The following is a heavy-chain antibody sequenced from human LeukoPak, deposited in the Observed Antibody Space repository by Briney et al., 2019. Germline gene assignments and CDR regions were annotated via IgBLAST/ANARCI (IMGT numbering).Heavy chain of an antibody. CDR1: GGTFSSYA. CDR2: IIPIFGTA. D-gene: IGHD3-22*01. V-gene: IGHV1-69*13. CDR3: ARYYYDSSGYHMGFDY. Sequence: GASVKVSCKASGGTFSSYAISWVRQAPGQGLEWIGGIIPIFGTANYAQKFQGRVTITADESTSTAYMELSSLRSEDTAVYYCARYYYDSSGYHMGFDYWGQGTLVTVSS. J-gene: IGHJ4*02.